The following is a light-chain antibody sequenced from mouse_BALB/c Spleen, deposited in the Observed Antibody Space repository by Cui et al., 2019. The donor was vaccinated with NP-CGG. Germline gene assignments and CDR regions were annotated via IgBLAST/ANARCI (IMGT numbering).Light chain of an antibody. CDR3: ALWYSNHWV. J-gene: IGLJ1*01. CDR2: GTN. CDR1: TGAVTTSNY. V-gene: IGLV1*01. Sequence: QAVVTQESALTTSPGETVTLTCRSSTGAVTTSNYANWVQEKSDHLFPGLIGGTNNRPPGVPARFSGSLIGDKAALTITGAQTEDEALYFCALWYSNHWVFGGGTKLTVL.